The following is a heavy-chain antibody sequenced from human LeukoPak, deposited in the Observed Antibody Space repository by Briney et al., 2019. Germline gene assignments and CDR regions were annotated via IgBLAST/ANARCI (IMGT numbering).Heavy chain of an antibody. CDR2: IYYSGST. CDR1: GGSISSSSYY. Sequence: SETLSLTCTVSGGSISSSSYYWGWIRQPPGKGLEWIGSIYYSGSTYYNPSLKSRVTISVDTSKNQFSLRLSSLTAADTAVYYCARAFPWAYYFDYWGQGTLVAVSS. D-gene: IGHD2/OR15-2a*01. CDR3: ARAFPWAYYFDY. V-gene: IGHV4-39*01. J-gene: IGHJ4*02.